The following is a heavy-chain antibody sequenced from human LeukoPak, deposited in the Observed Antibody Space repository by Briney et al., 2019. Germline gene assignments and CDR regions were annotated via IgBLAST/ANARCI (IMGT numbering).Heavy chain of an antibody. V-gene: IGHV3-30*04. J-gene: IGHJ6*03. CDR2: ISYDGSNK. CDR1: GFTFSSYA. D-gene: IGHD6-6*01. CDR3: ARDRYSSSSRNYYYYYYMDV. Sequence: GGSLRLSCAASGFTFSSYAMHWVRQAPGKGLEWVAVISYDGSNKYYADSVKGRFTISRDNSKNTLYLQMNSLRAEDTAVYYCARDRYSSSSRNYYYYYYMDVWGKGTTVTVSS.